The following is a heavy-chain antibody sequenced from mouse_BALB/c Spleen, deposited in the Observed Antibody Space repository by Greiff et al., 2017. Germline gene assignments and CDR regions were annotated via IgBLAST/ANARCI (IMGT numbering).Heavy chain of an antibody. V-gene: IGHV3-1*02. CDR1: GYSITSGYS. Sequence: EVQRVESGPDLVKPSQSLSLTCTVTGYSITSGYSWNWIRQFPGNKLEWMGYIHYSGSTNYNPSLKSRISITRDTSKNQFFLQLNSVTTEDTATYYCARSNLFPWYFDVWGAGTTVTVSS. CDR3: ARSNLFPWYFDV. CDR2: IHYSGST. J-gene: IGHJ1*01. D-gene: IGHD2-3*01.